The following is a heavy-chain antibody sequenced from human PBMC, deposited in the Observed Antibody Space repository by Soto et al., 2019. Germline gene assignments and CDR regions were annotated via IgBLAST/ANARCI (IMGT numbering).Heavy chain of an antibody. CDR1: GGSISSSSYY. V-gene: IGHV4-39*01. J-gene: IGHJ4*02. CDR3: AGHAVHSCGFTDF. Sequence: QLQLQESGPGLVKPSETLSLTCTVSGGSISSSSYYWGWIRQPPGKGLEWIGSIYYSGSTYYNPSVESRGTICVGTSKNRVCLELSAVTAADAAVCYGAGHAVHSCGFTDFWGRGSRVSVSS. CDR2: IYYSGST. D-gene: IGHD6-19*01.